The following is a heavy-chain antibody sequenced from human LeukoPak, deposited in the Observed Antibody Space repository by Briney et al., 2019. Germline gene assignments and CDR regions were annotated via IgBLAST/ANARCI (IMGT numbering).Heavy chain of an antibody. CDR3: ARDPSGSYVFDY. D-gene: IGHD1-26*01. V-gene: IGHV4-61*01. CDR1: GGSISSGSYY. CDR2: IYYSGST. J-gene: IGHJ4*02. Sequence: PSETLSLTCTVSGGSISSGSYYWSWIRQPPGKGLEWIGYIYYSGSTNYNPSLKSRVTISVDTSKNQFSLKLSSVTAADTAVYYCARDPSGSYVFDYWGQGTLVTVSS.